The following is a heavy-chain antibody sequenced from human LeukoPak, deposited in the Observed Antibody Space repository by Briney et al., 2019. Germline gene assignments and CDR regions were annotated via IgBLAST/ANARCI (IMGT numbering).Heavy chain of an antibody. CDR2: IYYSGST. CDR1: GGSISSSSYY. Sequence: SETLSLTCTVSGGSISSSSYYWGWIRQPPGKGLEWIGSIYYSGSTYYNPSLKSRVTISVDTSKNQFSLKLSSVTAADTAVYSCARDMNEDYADVWRSYPNEKTDAFDIWGQGTMVTVSS. CDR3: ARDMNEDYADVWRSYPNEKTDAFDI. V-gene: IGHV4-39*07. J-gene: IGHJ3*02. D-gene: IGHD3-16*02.